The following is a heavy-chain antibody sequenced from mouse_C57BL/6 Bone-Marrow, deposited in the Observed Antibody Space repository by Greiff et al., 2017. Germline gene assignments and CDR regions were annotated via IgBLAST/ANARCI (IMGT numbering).Heavy chain of an antibody. D-gene: IGHD1-1*01. CDR2: ISDGGSYT. V-gene: IGHV5-4*01. CDR3: ARGTLLPPMDY. J-gene: IGHJ4*01. CDR1: GFTFSSYA. Sequence: DVHLVESGGGLVKPGGSLKLSCAASGFTFSSYAMSWVRQTPEKRLEWVATISDGGSYTYYPDNVKGRFTISRDNAKNNLYLQMSHLKSEDTAMYYCARGTLLPPMDYWGQGTSVTVSS.